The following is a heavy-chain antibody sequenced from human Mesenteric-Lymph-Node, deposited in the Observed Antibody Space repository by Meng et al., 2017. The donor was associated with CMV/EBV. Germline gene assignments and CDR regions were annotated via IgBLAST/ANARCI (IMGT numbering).Heavy chain of an antibody. CDR3: ARPGNSILEWFIDY. Sequence: SETLSLTCTVSGGSISRNYWSWIRQPPGKGLEWIGNIYYSGSTNYNPSLKSRVTISVDTSKNQFSLRLSSVTAADTAVYSCARPGNSILEWFIDYWGQGTLVTVSS. CDR1: GGSISRNY. CDR2: IYYSGST. J-gene: IGHJ4*02. V-gene: IGHV4-59*01. D-gene: IGHD3-3*01.